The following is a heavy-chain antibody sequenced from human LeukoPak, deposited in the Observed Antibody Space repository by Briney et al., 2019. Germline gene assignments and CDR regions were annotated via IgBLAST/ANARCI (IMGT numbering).Heavy chain of an antibody. CDR1: GYSFTRYF. CDR3: ARIRGGNNYHFDY. CDR2: INPNSGAT. D-gene: IGHD1-26*01. Sequence: GASVKVSCKASGYSFTRYFIHWVRQAPGQGLEWMGWINPNSGATNYAQKFQGRVTMTKDTSISTGYMELSRLRSDDTAVYYCARIRGGNNYHFDYWGQGTLVTVSS. V-gene: IGHV1-2*02. J-gene: IGHJ4*02.